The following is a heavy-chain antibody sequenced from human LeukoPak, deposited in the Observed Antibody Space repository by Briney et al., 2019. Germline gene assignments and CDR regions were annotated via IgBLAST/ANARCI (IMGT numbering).Heavy chain of an antibody. CDR2: INHSGST. CDR3: ARPQEWELPAQLDY. V-gene: IGHV4-34*01. Sequence: SETLSLTCAVYGGSFSGYYWSWIRQPPGKGLEWIGEINHSGSTNYNPSLKSRVTISVDTSKNQFSLKLSSVTAADTAVYYCARPQEWELPAQLDYWGQGTLVTVSS. D-gene: IGHD1-26*01. J-gene: IGHJ4*02. CDR1: GGSFSGYY.